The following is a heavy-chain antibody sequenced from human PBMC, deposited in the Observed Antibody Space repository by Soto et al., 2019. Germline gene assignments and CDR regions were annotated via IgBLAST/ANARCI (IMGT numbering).Heavy chain of an antibody. CDR2: IYYSGNT. J-gene: IGHJ5*02. CDR1: GGSISSGGYY. V-gene: IGHV4-31*03. D-gene: IGHD3-3*01. CDR3: ARWWSGSRQGFDP. Sequence: QVQLQESGPGLVKPSQTLSLTCTVSGGSISSGGYYWSWIRQHPGKGLEWIGYIYYSGNTYYNPFLKSRVTISVDTSKNHFSLKLSSVTAAATAVYYCARWWSGSRQGFDPWGQGTLVTVSS.